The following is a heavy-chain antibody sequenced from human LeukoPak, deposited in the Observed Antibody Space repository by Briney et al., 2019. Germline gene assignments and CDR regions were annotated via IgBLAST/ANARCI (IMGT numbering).Heavy chain of an antibody. Sequence: PLETLSLTCTVPGGSISSYYWSWIRQPPGKGLEWIGYIYYSGSTNYNPSLKSRVTISVDTSKNQFSLKLSSVTAADTAVYYCARTPVGYCSSTSCRYYYYYMDVWGKGTTVPVSS. CDR3: ARTPVGYCSSTSCRYYYYYMDV. V-gene: IGHV4-59*01. D-gene: IGHD2-2*01. CDR1: GGSISSYY. J-gene: IGHJ6*03. CDR2: IYYSGST.